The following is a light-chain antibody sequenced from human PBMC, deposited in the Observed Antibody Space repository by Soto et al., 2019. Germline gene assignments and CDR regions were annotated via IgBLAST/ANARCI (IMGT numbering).Light chain of an antibody. Sequence: DIVMTHAPLSLPATRVEQAYISCRSSQSLLHSNGYNYLDWYLQKPGQSPQLLIYLGSNRASGVPDRFSGSGSGTDFTLKISRVEAEDVGVYDCMQALQTQTCGQGTTGDIK. CDR1: QSLLHSNGYNY. CDR2: LGS. V-gene: IGKV2-28*01. J-gene: IGKJ1*01. CDR3: MQALQTQT.